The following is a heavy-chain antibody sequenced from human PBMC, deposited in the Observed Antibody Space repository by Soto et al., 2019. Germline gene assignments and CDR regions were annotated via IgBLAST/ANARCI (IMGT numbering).Heavy chain of an antibody. D-gene: IGHD2-15*01. J-gene: IGHJ6*04. V-gene: IGHV3-66*01. CDR2: IQSGGPT. Sequence: EVHLVESGGGLVQPGGSLRLSCAASGFTVSSKYMSWVRQAPGKGLEWVSLIQSGGPTYYADSVKGRFTISRDTSENTLQLQMDSLRAEDTAGYYWVRDDVLCDGRRCYGVPFDDWGNGTTVTVSS. CDR3: VRDDVLCDGRRCYGVPFDD. CDR1: GFTVSSKY.